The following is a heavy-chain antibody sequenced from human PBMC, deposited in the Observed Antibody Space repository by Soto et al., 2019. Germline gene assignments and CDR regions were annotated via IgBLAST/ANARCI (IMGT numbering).Heavy chain of an antibody. CDR2: LYSSGTT. CDR1: GFSVTNSY. CDR3: ATGWSRCSSNHTYYYAMDA. J-gene: IGHJ6*02. D-gene: IGHD6-6*01. Sequence: GGSLRLSCTVSGFSVTNSYINWVRQAPWKGLEGVSILYSSGTTYYADSVRGRFTVSRDDSKNTLFLHMNSLRADDTAVYYCATGWSRCSSNHTYYYAMDAWVQRTTVAVCS. V-gene: IGHV3-53*01.